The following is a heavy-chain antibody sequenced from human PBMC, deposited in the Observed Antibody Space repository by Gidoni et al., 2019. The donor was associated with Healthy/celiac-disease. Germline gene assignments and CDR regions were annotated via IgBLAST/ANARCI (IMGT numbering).Heavy chain of an antibody. V-gene: IGHV3-30*18. Sequence: QVQLVESGGGVVQPGRSLRLSCAASGFTFSSYGMHWVRQAPGKGLEWVAVISYDGSNKYYADSVKGRFTISRDNSKNTLYLQMNSLRAEDTAVYYCAKGMTTVTSYYYYGMDVWGQGTTVTVSS. J-gene: IGHJ6*02. D-gene: IGHD4-4*01. CDR3: AKGMTTVTSYYYYGMDV. CDR1: GFTFSSYG. CDR2: ISYDGSNK.